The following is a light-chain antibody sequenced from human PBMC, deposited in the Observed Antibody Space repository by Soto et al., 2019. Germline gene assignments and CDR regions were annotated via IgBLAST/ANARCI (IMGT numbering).Light chain of an antibody. V-gene: IGKV1-5*03. CDR2: KAS. CDR1: QSISSW. CDR3: QQYDRYSWT. Sequence: DIQMTQSPSILSASVGDRVTITCRASQSISSWLAWYQQKPGKAPNLLIHKASHLESGVPSRFSGSGSGTEFTLTISSLQPDDFATYYCQQYDRYSWTFGQGTKVDIK. J-gene: IGKJ1*01.